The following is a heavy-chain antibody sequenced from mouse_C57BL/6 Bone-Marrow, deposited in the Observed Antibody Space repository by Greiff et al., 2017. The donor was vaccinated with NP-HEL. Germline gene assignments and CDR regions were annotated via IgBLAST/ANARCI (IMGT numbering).Heavy chain of an antibody. V-gene: IGHV2-2*01. D-gene: IGHD1-1*01. CDR3: ARNSHYYGSSYWYFDV. CDR1: GFSLTSYG. Sequence: QVQLKQSGPGLVQPSQSLSITCTVSGFSLTSYGVHWVRQSPGKGLEWLGVIWSDGSTDYNAAFISRLSISKDNSKSQVFFKMNSLQADDTAIYYCARNSHYYGSSYWYFDVWGTGTTVTVSS. CDR2: IWSDGST. J-gene: IGHJ1*03.